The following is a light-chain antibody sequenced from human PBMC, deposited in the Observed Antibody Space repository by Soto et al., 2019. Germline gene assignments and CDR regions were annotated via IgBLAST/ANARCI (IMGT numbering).Light chain of an antibody. CDR1: QGINSY. Sequence: DIQLTQSPSFLSASVGDRVTITCRASQGINSYLAWYQQTPGKAPKLLIYATSTLQTGVPSRFSGSGSGTEFTLTISSLQPEDFATYYCLQKYFYPFTFGPGTKVDIK. V-gene: IGKV1-9*01. CDR2: ATS. CDR3: LQKYFYPFT. J-gene: IGKJ3*01.